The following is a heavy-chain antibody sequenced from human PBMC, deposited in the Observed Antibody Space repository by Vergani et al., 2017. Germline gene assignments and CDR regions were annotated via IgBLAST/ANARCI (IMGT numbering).Heavy chain of an antibody. CDR3: ARDFLTKVTTLDYYYMGV. CDR1: GFLFSDYG. CDR2: ISYDGNKK. D-gene: IGHD1-1*01. J-gene: IGHJ6*03. Sequence: QVQLVESGGGEVQPGRSLRLSCSAAGFLFSDYGVHWVRQAPGPGLEWVSVISYDGNKKNYADSVKGRCTISRDNSKNTLYLEMNALRAEDKAGYYCARDFLTKVTTLDYYYMGVWGKGTTVTVSS. V-gene: IGHV3-30*03.